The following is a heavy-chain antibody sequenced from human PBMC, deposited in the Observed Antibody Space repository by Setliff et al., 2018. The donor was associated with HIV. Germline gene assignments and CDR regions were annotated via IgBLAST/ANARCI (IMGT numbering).Heavy chain of an antibody. CDR2: INSDGTIT. Sequence: GGSLRLSCAASGFTFSNYWMHWVRQTPGKGLVWVSRINSDGTITTYADSVKGRFTISKDNSKNTVFLQMNNLRVEDTALYYCAKSSFRFFEDLSDWYFDLWGRGTLVTVSS. CDR3: AKSSFRFFEDLSDWYFDL. V-gene: IGHV3-74*03. J-gene: IGHJ2*01. D-gene: IGHD3-16*02. CDR1: GFTFSNYW.